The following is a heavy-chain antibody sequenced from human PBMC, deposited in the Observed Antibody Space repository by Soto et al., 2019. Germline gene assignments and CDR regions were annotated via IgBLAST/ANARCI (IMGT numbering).Heavy chain of an antibody. CDR3: ARHDGGEIWSSDLHTWFDP. CDR2: FHYSGGT. CDR1: GDSISSSNYH. Sequence: SETLSLTCSVSGDSISSSNYHWGWIRQPPGKGLEWIGSFHYSGGTYYKPSLKSRVTISVDTSKNQFSLKLSSVTAADTAVYYCARHDGGEIWSSDLHTWFDPWGQGTLVTVSS. J-gene: IGHJ5*01. D-gene: IGHD3-3*01. V-gene: IGHV4-39*01.